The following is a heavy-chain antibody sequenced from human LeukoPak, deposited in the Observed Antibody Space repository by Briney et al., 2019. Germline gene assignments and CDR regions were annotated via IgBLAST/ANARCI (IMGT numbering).Heavy chain of an antibody. D-gene: IGHD3-10*01. J-gene: IGHJ4*02. V-gene: IGHV3-48*03. CDR3: ARDSYYGSGRFDY. Sequence: GGSLRLSCAASGFTFSNYEMNWVRQAPGKGLEWVSYISSSGSTINYADSVKGRFTISRDNAKNSLYLQMNSLRAEDTSIYYCARDSYYGSGRFDYWGQGTLVTVSS. CDR2: ISSSGSTI. CDR1: GFTFSNYE.